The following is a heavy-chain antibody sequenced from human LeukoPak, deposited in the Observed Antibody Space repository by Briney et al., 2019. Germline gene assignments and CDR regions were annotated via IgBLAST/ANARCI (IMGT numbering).Heavy chain of an antibody. V-gene: IGHV3-7*01. J-gene: IGHJ4*02. CDR2: IRQDGSQK. D-gene: IGHD1-26*01. Sequence: PGGSLRLSCAASGFTFSSYWMSWVRQAPGKGLEWAATIRQDGSQKYYVDSVKGRFTISRDNSKNTLYLQMNSLRAEDTAVYYCARFYANEWELPHWGQGTLVTVSS. CDR1: GFTFSSYW. CDR3: ARFYANEWELPH.